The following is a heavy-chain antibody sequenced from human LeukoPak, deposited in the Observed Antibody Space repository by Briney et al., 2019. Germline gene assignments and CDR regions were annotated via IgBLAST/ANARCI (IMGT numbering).Heavy chain of an antibody. CDR1: GFTFSDYS. CDR3: ASGYSRSSNDY. D-gene: IGHD6-6*01. V-gene: IGHV3-21*01. J-gene: IGHJ4*02. Sequence: GESLRLSCAASGFTFSDYSMNWVRQAPGKGLEWVSSISSSSSYIFYADSVRGRFSISRDNAKSSLYLQMNSLRAEDTAVYYCASGYSRSSNDYWGQGTLVTVSS. CDR2: ISSSSSYI.